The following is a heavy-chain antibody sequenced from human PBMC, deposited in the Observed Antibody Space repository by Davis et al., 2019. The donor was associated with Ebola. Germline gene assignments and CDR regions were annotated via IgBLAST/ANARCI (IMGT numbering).Heavy chain of an antibody. Sequence: MPGGSLRLSCAVSGGSISSSNWWSWVRQPPGKGLEWIGEIYHSGSTNYNPSLKSRVTISVDTSKNQFSLKLSSVTAADTAVYYCARGPAYSGIDYWGQGTLVTVSS. D-gene: IGHD1-26*01. V-gene: IGHV4-4*02. CDR2: IYHSGST. J-gene: IGHJ4*02. CDR1: GGSISSSNW. CDR3: ARGPAYSGIDY.